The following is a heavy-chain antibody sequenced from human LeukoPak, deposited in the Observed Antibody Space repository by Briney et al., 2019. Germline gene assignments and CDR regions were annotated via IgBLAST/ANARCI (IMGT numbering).Heavy chain of an antibody. V-gene: IGHV1-24*01. J-gene: IGHJ4*02. CDR1: GYTLTELS. CDR3: ATAPPGGAHPSY. Sequence: ASVKVSCKVSGYTLTELSMHWVRQAPGKGLEWMGGFDPEDGETIYAQKFQGRVTMTEDTSTDTAYMELSSLRSEDTAVYYCATAPPGGAHPSYWGQGTLVTVSS. CDR2: FDPEDGET. D-gene: IGHD3-16*01.